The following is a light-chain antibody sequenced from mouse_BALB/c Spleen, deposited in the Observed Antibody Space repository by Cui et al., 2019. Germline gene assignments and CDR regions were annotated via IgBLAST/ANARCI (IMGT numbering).Light chain of an antibody. CDR2: AAT. CDR3: QQLYSTPYT. CDR1: QTIGTW. Sequence: DIQMTQSPASQSVSLGESVTITCLASQTIGTWLAWYQQKPGKSPQLLIYAATSLADGVPSRFSGSGSGTKFSFKISSLQAEDFGSYYCQQLYSTPYTFGGGTKLEIK. V-gene: IGKV12-98*01. J-gene: IGKJ2*01.